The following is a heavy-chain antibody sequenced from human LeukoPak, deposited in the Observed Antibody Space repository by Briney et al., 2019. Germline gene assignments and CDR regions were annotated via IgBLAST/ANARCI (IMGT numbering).Heavy chain of an antibody. Sequence: GGSLRLSCAASGFTFSSYSMNWVRQAPGKGLEWVSYISSSSSTIYYADSVKGRFTISRDNAKNSLYLQMNSLRAEDTAVYYCARRGGYCSSTSCPGFDYWGQGTLVTVSS. CDR1: GFTFSSYS. D-gene: IGHD2-2*01. J-gene: IGHJ4*02. V-gene: IGHV3-48*04. CDR3: ARRGGYCSSTSCPGFDY. CDR2: ISSSSSTI.